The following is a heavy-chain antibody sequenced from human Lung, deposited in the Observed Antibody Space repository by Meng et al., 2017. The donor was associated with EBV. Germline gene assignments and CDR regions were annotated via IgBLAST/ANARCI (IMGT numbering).Heavy chain of an antibody. CDR3: AATVNDGYFDY. CDR2: IYHGGST. V-gene: IGHV4-4*02. CDR1: GGSISSINW. D-gene: IGHD4-11*01. J-gene: IGHJ4*02. Sequence: GQLQGSGQGLVKPSETLSLTCAVSGGSISSINWWTWVRQPPGKGLEWIGEIYHGGSTNYNPSLKSRVTISVDKSKNQFSLKLSSVTAADTAVYYCAATVNDGYFDYWGQGTLVTVSS.